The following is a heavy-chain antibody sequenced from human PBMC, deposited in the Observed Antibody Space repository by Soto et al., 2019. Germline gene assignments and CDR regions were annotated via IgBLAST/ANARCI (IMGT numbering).Heavy chain of an antibody. J-gene: IGHJ4*02. V-gene: IGHV1-3*01. CDR2: INAGNGNT. D-gene: IGHD3-22*01. CDR3: AREVSGYKRRSFDS. Sequence: ASVKVSFKASGYTFTGFTLHWLRQAPGQGLEWMGWINAGNGNTEYSQDFQGKVTITRDTSASTVYMELSSLRSEDTAAYFCAREVSGYKRRSFDSWGQGTLVTVSS. CDR1: GYTFTGFT.